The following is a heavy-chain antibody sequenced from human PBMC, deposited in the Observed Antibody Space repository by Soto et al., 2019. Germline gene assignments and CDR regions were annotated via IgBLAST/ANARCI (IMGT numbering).Heavy chain of an antibody. D-gene: IGHD4-17*01. V-gene: IGHV6-1*01. CDR2: TYYRSKWYY. J-gene: IGHJ4*02. Sequence: PSPTLSLTCAISGDSVSSDSAAWNWIRQSPSRGLEWLGRTYYRSKWYYSYAVSLKSRMTINPDTSKNQFSLQLNSVTPDDTAVYYCARGSTVTTGFDYWGQGTLVTVSS. CDR3: ARGSTVTTGFDY. CDR1: GDSVSSDSAA.